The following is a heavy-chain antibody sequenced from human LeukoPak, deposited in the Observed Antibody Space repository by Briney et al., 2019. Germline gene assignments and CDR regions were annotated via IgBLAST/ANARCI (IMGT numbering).Heavy chain of an antibody. CDR3: ATSRDFYDTSGYYPYYFDC. J-gene: IGHJ4*02. CDR2: IKNKADAGTA. Sequence: GGSLRLSCAASGFTFSNVWMSWVRQAPGKGLEWVGRIKNKADAGTAEYAAPVKSRFSISRDDSKNTVYLQMNSLRTEDTAVYYCATSRDFYDTSGYYPYYFDCWGQGTLVTVSS. CDR1: GFTFSNVW. V-gene: IGHV3-15*01. D-gene: IGHD3-22*01.